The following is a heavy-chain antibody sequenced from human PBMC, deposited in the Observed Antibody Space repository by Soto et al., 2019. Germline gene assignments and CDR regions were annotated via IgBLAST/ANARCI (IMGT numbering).Heavy chain of an antibody. V-gene: IGHV3-23*01. CDR2: ISGSGGST. CDR3: AKASPYYDSSGYYYEAFDI. D-gene: IGHD3-22*01. J-gene: IGHJ3*02. CDR1: GFTFSSYA. Sequence: GGSLRLSCAASGFTFSSYAMSWVRQAPGKGLEWVSAISGSGGSTYYADSVKGRFTISRDNSKNTLYLQMNSLRAEDTAVYYFAKASPYYDSSGYYYEAFDIWGQGTMVTVSS.